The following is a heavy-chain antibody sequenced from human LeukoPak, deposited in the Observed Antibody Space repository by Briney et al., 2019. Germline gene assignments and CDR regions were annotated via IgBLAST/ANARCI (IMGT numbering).Heavy chain of an antibody. Sequence: PGRSLRLSCEGTGFTFSRFWMNWVRQAPGQGLEWVANIKEDGSEKLYVDSVKGRFTISRDNAKNSLYLQMNSLRVDDTAVYYCARGVWFGESLGSGSDYWGQGTQVTVSS. CDR1: GFTFSRFW. CDR3: ARGVWFGESLGSGSDY. D-gene: IGHD3-10*01. CDR2: IKEDGSEK. V-gene: IGHV3-7*01. J-gene: IGHJ4*02.